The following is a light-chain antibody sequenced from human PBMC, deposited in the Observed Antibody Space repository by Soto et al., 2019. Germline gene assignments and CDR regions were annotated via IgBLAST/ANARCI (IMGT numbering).Light chain of an antibody. CDR1: QSVGSN. CDR2: GTS. CDR3: QQYNNWPLT. V-gene: IGKV3-15*01. Sequence: EIVMTQSPATLSVSPGERATLSCRASQSVGSNLAWYQQKPGQAPRLLIYGTSTRATGIPARFSVSGSGTEFILTISSLQSEDFAAYYCQQYNNWPLTFGGGTKVEIK. J-gene: IGKJ4*01.